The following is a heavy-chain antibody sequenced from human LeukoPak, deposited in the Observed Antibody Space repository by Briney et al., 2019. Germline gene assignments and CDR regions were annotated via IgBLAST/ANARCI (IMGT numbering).Heavy chain of an antibody. J-gene: IGHJ6*04. D-gene: IGHD1-1*01. CDR2: ISAYNGNT. Sequence: ASVKVSCKASGYTFTSYGISWVRQAPGQGLEWMGWISAYNGNTNYAQKLQGRVTMTTDTSTSTAYMELRSLRSDDTAVYYCARDKGQLEPRVSYYYYYGMDVWGKGPTVTVSS. V-gene: IGHV1-18*04. CDR1: GYTFTSYG. CDR3: ARDKGQLEPRVSYYYYYGMDV.